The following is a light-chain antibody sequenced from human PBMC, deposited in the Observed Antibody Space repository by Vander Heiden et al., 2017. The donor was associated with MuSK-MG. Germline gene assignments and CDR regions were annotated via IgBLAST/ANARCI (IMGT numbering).Light chain of an antibody. Sequence: DIQMTQSTSTLSASVGDRVTITCRASQSISSWLAWYQQKPGKAPNLLIYKASSLESGVPSRFSGSGSGTEFTLTISSLQPDDFATYYCQQYSSYSRTFGQGTKVEIK. CDR1: QSISSW. CDR3: QQYSSYSRT. CDR2: KAS. J-gene: IGKJ1*01. V-gene: IGKV1-5*03.